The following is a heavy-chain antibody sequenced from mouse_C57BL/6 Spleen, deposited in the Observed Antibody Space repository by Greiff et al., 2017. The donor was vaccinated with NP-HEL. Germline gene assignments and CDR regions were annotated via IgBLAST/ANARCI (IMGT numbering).Heavy chain of an antibody. Sequence: EVQVVESEGGLVQPGSSMKLSCTASGFTFSDYYMAWVRQVPEKGLEWVANINYDGSSTYYLDSLKSRFILSRDNAKNILYLQMSSLKSEDTATYYCARFTDYYGSAYWYFDVWGTGTTVTVSS. CDR2: INYDGSST. D-gene: IGHD1-1*01. CDR1: GFTFSDYY. V-gene: IGHV5-16*01. CDR3: ARFTDYYGSAYWYFDV. J-gene: IGHJ1*03.